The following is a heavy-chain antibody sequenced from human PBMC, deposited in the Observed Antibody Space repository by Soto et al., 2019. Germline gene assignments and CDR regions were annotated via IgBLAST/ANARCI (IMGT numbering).Heavy chain of an antibody. CDR1: GGSFSGYY. J-gene: IGHJ4*02. CDR3: ARAWSTTGSGDFGY. Sequence: QVQLQQWGAGLLKPLETLSLTCAVYGGSFSGYYWSWIRQTPGKGLEWIGEIDYSGYTNYNPSLKDRVTISVDTSRNRFSLKLSSVTAAETAVYYCARAWSTTGSGDFGYWDQGVLVTVSS. D-gene: IGHD1-1*01. V-gene: IGHV4-34*01. CDR2: IDYSGYT.